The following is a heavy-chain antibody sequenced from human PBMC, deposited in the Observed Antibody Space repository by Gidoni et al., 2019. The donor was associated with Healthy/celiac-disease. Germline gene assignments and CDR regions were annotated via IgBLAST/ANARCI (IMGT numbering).Heavy chain of an antibody. CDR3: AREGEDSSGYYYVGDYYYYGMDV. D-gene: IGHD3-22*01. J-gene: IGHJ6*02. V-gene: IGHV3-21*01. CDR1: GFTFSSYS. Sequence: EVQLVESGGGLVKPEGYLRLSCAASGFTFSSYSMNWVRRAPGKGLEWVSSISSRSSYIYYADSVKGRFTISRDNAKNSLYLQMNSLRAEDTAVYYCAREGEDSSGYYYVGDYYYYGMDVWGQGTTVTVSS. CDR2: ISSRSSYI.